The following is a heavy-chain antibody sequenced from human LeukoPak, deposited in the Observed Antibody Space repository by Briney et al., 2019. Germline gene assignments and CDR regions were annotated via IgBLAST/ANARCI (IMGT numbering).Heavy chain of an antibody. V-gene: IGHV3-23*01. CDR2: ISGSGGST. CDR1: GFTFSKYA. J-gene: IGHJ4*02. CDR3: VRDPQGSGPDFDY. Sequence: GGSLRLSCEASGFTFSKYAMSWVRQAPGKGLEWVSTISGSGGSTYYADSVKGRFTISRDSSKNTLYLQMDSLRAEDTAIYYCVRDPQGSGPDFDYWGQGTLVTVSS. D-gene: IGHD3-10*01.